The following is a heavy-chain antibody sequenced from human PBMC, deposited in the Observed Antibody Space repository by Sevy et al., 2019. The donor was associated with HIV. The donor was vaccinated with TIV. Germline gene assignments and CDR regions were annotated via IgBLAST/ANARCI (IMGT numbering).Heavy chain of an antibody. D-gene: IGHD3-9*01. V-gene: IGHV3-48*01. CDR2: IGSGFNI. CDR1: GSTFSGHH. CDR3: ATDQDWAFDN. Sequence: GGSLRLSCELSGSTFSGHHLNWVRQAPGKGLEWVAYIGSGFNIYYTHSVRGRFTISGDNARNSLFLQMDSLGAEDTAVYYCATDQDWAFDNWGQGTLVTVSS. J-gene: IGHJ4*02.